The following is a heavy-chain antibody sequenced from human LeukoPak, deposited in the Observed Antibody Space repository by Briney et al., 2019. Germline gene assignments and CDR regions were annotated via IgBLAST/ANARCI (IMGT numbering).Heavy chain of an antibody. D-gene: IGHD3-10*01. V-gene: IGHV3-23*01. CDR1: GFTFSSYA. CDR2: ISNSGGST. J-gene: IGHJ3*02. Sequence: GGSLRLSCAASGFTFSSYAMSWVRQAPGKGLEWVSVISNSGGSTDYADSVKGRFTISRDNSKNTLHLQMNSLRAEDTAVYYCAKSNGYGLVDIWGQGTMVTVSS. CDR3: AKSNGYGLVDI.